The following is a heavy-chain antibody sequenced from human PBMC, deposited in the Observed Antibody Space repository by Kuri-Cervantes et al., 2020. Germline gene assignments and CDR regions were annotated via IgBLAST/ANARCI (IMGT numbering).Heavy chain of an antibody. D-gene: IGHD3-10*01. J-gene: IGHJ3*02. V-gene: IGHV1-2*02. CDR3: ASNSDSHGSGSYYKDGFDM. CDR1: GYTFTGYY. CDR2: IDPNSGGT. Sequence: ASVKVSCKASGYTFTGYYIHWVRQAPGQGLEWMGWIDPNSGGTNSAQKFQGRVTMTRDTSISTAYMELSSLRSEDTAVYYCASNSDSHGSGSYYKDGFDMWGQGTMVTVSS.